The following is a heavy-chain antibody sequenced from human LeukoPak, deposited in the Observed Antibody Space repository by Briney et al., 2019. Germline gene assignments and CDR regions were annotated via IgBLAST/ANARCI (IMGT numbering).Heavy chain of an antibody. Sequence: ASVKVSCKASGYTFTSYGISWVRQAPGQGLEWMGWISAYNGNTNYAQKLQGRVTMTTVTSTSTAYMELRSLRSDDTAVYYCARDVKPRPSYYDYVWGSSYYYYYMDVWGKGTTVTVSS. CDR2: ISAYNGNT. J-gene: IGHJ6*03. D-gene: IGHD3-16*01. CDR3: ARDVKPRPSYYDYVWGSSYYYYYMDV. V-gene: IGHV1-18*01. CDR1: GYTFTSYG.